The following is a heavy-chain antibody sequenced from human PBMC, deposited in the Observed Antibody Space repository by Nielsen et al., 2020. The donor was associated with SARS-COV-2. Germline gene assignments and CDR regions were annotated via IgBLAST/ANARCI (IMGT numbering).Heavy chain of an antibody. D-gene: IGHD3-10*01. J-gene: IGHJ3*02. Sequence: LSLTCAASGFTFSSYEMNWVRQAPGKGLEWVSYISSSGSTIYYADSVKGRFTISRDNAKNSLYLQMNSLRAEDTAVYYCARDLGLGGAFDIWGQGTMVTVSS. V-gene: IGHV3-48*03. CDR1: GFTFSSYE. CDR2: ISSSGSTI. CDR3: ARDLGLGGAFDI.